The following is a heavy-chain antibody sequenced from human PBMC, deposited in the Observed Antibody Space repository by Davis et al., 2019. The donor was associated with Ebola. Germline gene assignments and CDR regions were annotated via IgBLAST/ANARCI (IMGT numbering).Heavy chain of an antibody. CDR2: IGGGGTGT. J-gene: IGHJ6*03. Sequence: GESLKISCAASGFTFSAYSMSWVRQAPGKGLEWVSAIGGGGTGTYYADSVKGRFTISRDNSKNTLYLQMNSLKTEDTAVYYCTTDGVPAPTRGVYYHYYYMDVWGKGTTVTVSS. CDR3: TTDGVPAPTRGVYYHYYYMDV. D-gene: IGHD2-2*01. CDR1: GFTFSAYS. V-gene: IGHV3-23*01.